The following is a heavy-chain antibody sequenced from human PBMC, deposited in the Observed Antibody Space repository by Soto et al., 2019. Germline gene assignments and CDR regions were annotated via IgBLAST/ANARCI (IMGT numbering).Heavy chain of an antibody. CDR2: IWYDGSNK. CDR3: ARDRCSSTGCYTYY. D-gene: IGHD2-2*02. Sequence: PAGSLTLSCAASGFTFSSYGMHWVGQAPGKGLEWVAVIWYDGSNKYYADSLKGRFTISRDNSKNTLYLQMNSLRAEDTAVYYCARDRCSSTGCYTYYWGQGTLVTVSS. J-gene: IGHJ4*02. CDR1: GFTFSSYG. V-gene: IGHV3-33*01.